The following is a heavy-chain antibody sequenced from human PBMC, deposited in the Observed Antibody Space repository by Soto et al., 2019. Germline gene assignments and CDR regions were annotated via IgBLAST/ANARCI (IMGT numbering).Heavy chain of an antibody. CDR1: GYTFTSYD. J-gene: IGHJ6*02. V-gene: IGHV1-8*01. Sequence: QVQLVQSGAEVKKPGASEKVSCKASGYTFTSYDINWVRQATGQGLEWMGWMNPNSGNTGYAQKFQGRVTMTRNTSISTAYMELSSLRSEDTAVYYCARNGYSSGWNDGVYYGMDVWGQGTTVTVSS. CDR2: MNPNSGNT. D-gene: IGHD6-19*01. CDR3: ARNGYSSGWNDGVYYGMDV.